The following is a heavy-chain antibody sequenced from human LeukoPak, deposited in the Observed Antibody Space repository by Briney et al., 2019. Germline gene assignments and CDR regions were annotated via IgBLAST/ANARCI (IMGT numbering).Heavy chain of an antibody. CDR2: IYTSGST. CDR3: AKDWELGS. CDR1: GASISSYY. D-gene: IGHD1-26*01. Sequence: PSETLSLTCSVSGASISSYYWNWIRQPPGKGLEWIGNIYTSGSTNYNPSLKSRVTVPLDTSKDQFSLKLTSVTAADTAFYYCAKDWELGSWGQGTLVTVSS. V-gene: IGHV4-59*01. J-gene: IGHJ5*02.